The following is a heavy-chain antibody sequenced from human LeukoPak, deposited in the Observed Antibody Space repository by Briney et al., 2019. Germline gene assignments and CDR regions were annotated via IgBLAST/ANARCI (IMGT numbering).Heavy chain of an antibody. Sequence: SETLSLTCTVSGGSISNYYWSWIRQPPGEGLEWIGYIYYSGSTNCNPSLKSRVTISIDTSKNHFSLNLTSVTAADTAVYYCARGGLGGITAYSNYLFDYWGQGTLVTVSS. CDR1: GGSISNYY. J-gene: IGHJ4*02. CDR3: ARGGLGGITAYSNYLFDY. CDR2: IYYSGST. V-gene: IGHV4-59*08. D-gene: IGHD4-11*01.